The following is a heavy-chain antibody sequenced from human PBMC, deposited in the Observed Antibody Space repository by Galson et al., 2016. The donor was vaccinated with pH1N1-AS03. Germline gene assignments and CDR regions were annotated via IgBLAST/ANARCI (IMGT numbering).Heavy chain of an antibody. Sequence: SETLSLTCNVSGDSIGTYYWTWIRQPPGKGLDWIGYISNRGSTNYNPSLKSRVTISVDTSKNHLSLKLTSVTAADTAVYYCARGAGGPLDPWGQGTLVTVSS. CDR1: GDSIGTYY. J-gene: IGHJ5*02. V-gene: IGHV4-59*01. D-gene: IGHD3-10*01. CDR3: ARGAGGPLDP. CDR2: ISNRGST.